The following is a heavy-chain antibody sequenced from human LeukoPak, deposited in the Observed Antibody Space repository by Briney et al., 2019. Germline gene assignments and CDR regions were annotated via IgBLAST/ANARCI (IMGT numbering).Heavy chain of an antibody. D-gene: IGHD3-9*01. J-gene: IGHJ4*02. CDR2: IKSKTDGGTT. Sequence: GGSLRLSCAASGFTFSSYWMSWVRQAPGKGLEWVGRIKSKTDGGTTDYAAPVKGRFTISRDNSKNTLYLQMNSLKTEDTAVYYCTTDQQVYYDILTGYYTVNFDYWGQGTLVTVSS. CDR1: GFTFSSYW. V-gene: IGHV3-15*01. CDR3: TTDQQVYYDILTGYYTVNFDY.